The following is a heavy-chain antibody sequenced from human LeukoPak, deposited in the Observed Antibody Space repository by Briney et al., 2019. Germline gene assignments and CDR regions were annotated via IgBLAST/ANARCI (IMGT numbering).Heavy chain of an antibody. D-gene: IGHD5-18*01. CDR1: GYTFSSYD. CDR3: ARQRGYTYVDY. J-gene: IGHJ4*02. CDR2: MNPNSGNT. Sequence: ASVKVSCTASGYTFSSYDINWVRQAPGQGLEWLGRMNPNSGNTDYAQRFQGRVTMTRNTSISTAYMELSSLTSDDTAVYYCARQRGYTYVDYWGQGTLVTVSS. V-gene: IGHV1-8*01.